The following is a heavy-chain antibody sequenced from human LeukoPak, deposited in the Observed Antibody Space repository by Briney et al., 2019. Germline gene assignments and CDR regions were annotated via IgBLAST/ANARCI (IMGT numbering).Heavy chain of an antibody. V-gene: IGHV3-21*06. CDR2: ISSGGSYI. J-gene: IGHJ5*02. CDR3: VRTIPLINGSFDP. D-gene: IGHD2-8*01. Sequence: GGSLRLSCAASGITYSKYSMNWVRQAPGKGLQWVASISSGGSYIEYAESINGRFTISRGNAKDSVCLQINNLTVEDPAMYHCVRTIPLINGSFDPWGQGTLVTVSS. CDR1: GITYSKYS.